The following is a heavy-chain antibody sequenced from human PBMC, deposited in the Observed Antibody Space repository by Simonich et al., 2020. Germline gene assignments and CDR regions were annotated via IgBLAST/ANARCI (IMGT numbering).Heavy chain of an antibody. D-gene: IGHD6-6*01. J-gene: IGHJ4*02. CDR3: ARDSSEAYSSSFDY. CDR1: GFTFSRYS. Sequence: EVQLVESGGGLVKPGGSLRLSCAASGFTFSRYSKNWVCRAQGRGLEGVSTIRRSSSYIYYADSGNGRFTISRANAKNSLYLQMNSRRAEDTAVYYCARDSSEAYSSSFDYWGQGTLVTVSS. CDR2: IRRSSSYI. V-gene: IGHV3-21*01.